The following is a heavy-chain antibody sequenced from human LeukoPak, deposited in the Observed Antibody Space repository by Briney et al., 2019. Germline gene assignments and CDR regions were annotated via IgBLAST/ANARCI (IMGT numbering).Heavy chain of an antibody. V-gene: IGHV3-23*01. D-gene: IGHD5-18*01. CDR3: AKDGGYSYGQYYFDY. CDR1: EFTFSSYA. J-gene: IGHJ4*02. CDR2: ISGSGGST. Sequence: GGSLRLSCAASEFTFSSYAMSWVRQAPGKGLEWVSAISGSGGSTYYADSVKGRFTISRDNSKNTLYLQMNSLRAEDTAVYYCAKDGGYSYGQYYFDYWGQGTLVTVSS.